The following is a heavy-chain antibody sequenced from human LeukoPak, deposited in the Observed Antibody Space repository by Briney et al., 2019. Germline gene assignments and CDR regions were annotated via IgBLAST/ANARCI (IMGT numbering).Heavy chain of an antibody. V-gene: IGHV3-21*01. J-gene: IGHJ3*02. CDR2: ISGSSSYI. CDR3: AKYCRSISCLGGAFDI. CDR1: GFTFSSYS. D-gene: IGHD2-2*01. Sequence: GGSLRLSCAASGFTFSSYSINWVRQAPGKGLEWVSSISGSSSYIYYADSVKGRSTISRDSAKNSLYLQMNSLRAEDTAVYCCAKYCRSISCLGGAFDIWGQGTMVTVSS.